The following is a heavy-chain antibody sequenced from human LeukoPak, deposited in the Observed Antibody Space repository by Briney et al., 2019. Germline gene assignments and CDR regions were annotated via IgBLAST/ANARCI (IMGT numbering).Heavy chain of an antibody. CDR1: EFTFSNYW. V-gene: IGHV3-74*01. J-gene: IGHJ4*02. CDR2: INPDGSVT. Sequence: PGRSLRLSCAASEFTFSNYWMHWVRHAPGKGLVWVSRINPDGSVTSYADSVKDRFIISRDNAQNTLYFQMDSLRAEDTALYYCARELQNYGFLLWGQGTQVTVSS. D-gene: IGHD3/OR15-3a*01. CDR3: ARELQNYGFLL.